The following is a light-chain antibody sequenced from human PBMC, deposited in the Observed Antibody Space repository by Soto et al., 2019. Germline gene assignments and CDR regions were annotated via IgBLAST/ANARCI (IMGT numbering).Light chain of an antibody. Sequence: DIQMTQSPSSVYASVGDRVTITCRASQGISNWLAWYQQKPGKATSLLIHAASSLQSGVPSRFSVSGYGTDVTLTISSLQPGDFATYVCQQANSLPVTFGPGTKVDIK. CDR3: QQANSLPVT. V-gene: IGKV1-12*01. CDR2: AAS. J-gene: IGKJ3*01. CDR1: QGISNW.